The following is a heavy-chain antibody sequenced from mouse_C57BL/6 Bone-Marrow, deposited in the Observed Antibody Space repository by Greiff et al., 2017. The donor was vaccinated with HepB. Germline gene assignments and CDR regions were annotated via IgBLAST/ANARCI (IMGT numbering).Heavy chain of an antibody. V-gene: IGHV1-19*01. J-gene: IGHJ3*01. CDR2: INPYNGGT. Sequence: VQLKESGPVLVKPGASVKMSCKASGYTFTDYYMNWVKQSHGKSLEWIGVINPYNGGTSYNQKFKGKATLTVDKSSSTAYMELNSLTSEDSAIYYCARGFFTTAWFAYLGQGTLVTVSA. D-gene: IGHD1-1*01. CDR1: GYTFTDYY. CDR3: ARGFFTTAWFAY.